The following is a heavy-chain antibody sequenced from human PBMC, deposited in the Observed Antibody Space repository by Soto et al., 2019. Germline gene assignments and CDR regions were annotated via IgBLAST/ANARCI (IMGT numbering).Heavy chain of an antibody. Sequence: VKVSCKASGYTFTSYGISWVRQAPGQGLEWMGIINPSGGSTSYAQKFQGRVTMTRDTSTSTVYMELSSLRSEDTAVYYCAKTLYSSSPYFDYWGQGTLVTVSS. CDR1: GYTFTSYG. CDR2: INPSGGST. D-gene: IGHD6-6*01. V-gene: IGHV1-46*01. CDR3: AKTLYSSSPYFDY. J-gene: IGHJ4*02.